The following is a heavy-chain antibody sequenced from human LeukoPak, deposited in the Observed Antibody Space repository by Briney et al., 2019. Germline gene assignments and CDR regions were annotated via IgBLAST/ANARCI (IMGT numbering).Heavy chain of an antibody. CDR3: ARHVVAYDYGDY. D-gene: IGHD4-17*01. Sequence: SETLSLTCIVSGGSISSSTYYRGWTRQPPGKGLEWIGSIYYTGSTYYNPSLKSRVTISVDTSENQFSLRLSSVTAADTAVYYCARHVVAYDYGDYWGQGTLVTVSP. CDR1: GGSISSSTYY. CDR2: IYYTGST. J-gene: IGHJ4*02. V-gene: IGHV4-39*01.